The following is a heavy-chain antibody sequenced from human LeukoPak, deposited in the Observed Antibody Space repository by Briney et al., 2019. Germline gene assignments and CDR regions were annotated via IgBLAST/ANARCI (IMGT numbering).Heavy chain of an antibody. CDR3: ARGQGATVPQVGKNWFDP. CDR1: IDSFSNYH. D-gene: IGHD1-26*01. CDR2: VNESGGT. J-gene: IGHJ5*02. V-gene: IGHV4-34*01. Sequence: SETLSLTCAVYIDSFSNYHWNWIRQTPGKGMEWIGEVNESGGTNIRPSLRSRIILSVDTSKNHFSLKLISVTVADTAIYYCARGQGATVPQVGKNWFDPWGQGTWVTVSS.